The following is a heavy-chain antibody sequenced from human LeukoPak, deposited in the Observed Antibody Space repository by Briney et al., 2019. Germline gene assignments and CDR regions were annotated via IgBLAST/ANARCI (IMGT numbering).Heavy chain of an antibody. Sequence: PGGSLRLSCAASGFTFSGYSMNWVRQAPGKGLEWVSSISSSSSYIYYADSVKGRFTISRDNAKNSLYLQMNSLRAEDTAVYYCARDHYDFWSGYYTANWFDPWGQGTLVTVSS. D-gene: IGHD3-3*01. CDR2: ISSSSSYI. CDR3: ARDHYDFWSGYYTANWFDP. J-gene: IGHJ5*02. V-gene: IGHV3-21*01. CDR1: GFTFSGYS.